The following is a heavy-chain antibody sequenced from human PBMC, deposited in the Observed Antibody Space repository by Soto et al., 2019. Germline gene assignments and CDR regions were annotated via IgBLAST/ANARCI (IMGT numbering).Heavy chain of an antibody. CDR3: TRRVVWSSSANNWFDP. Sequence: GGSLRLSCAASGFTFSGSAMHWVRQASGKGLEWVGRIRSKATSYATAYAASVKGRFTISRDDSKNTAYLQMNSLKTEDTAVYYCTRRVVWSSSANNWFDPWGQGTLVTVSS. V-gene: IGHV3-73*01. D-gene: IGHD6-13*01. CDR2: IRSKATSYAT. J-gene: IGHJ5*02. CDR1: GFTFSGSA.